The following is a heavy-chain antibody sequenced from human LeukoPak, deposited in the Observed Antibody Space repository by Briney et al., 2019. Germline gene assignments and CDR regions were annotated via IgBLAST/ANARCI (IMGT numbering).Heavy chain of an antibody. CDR3: ARGGIPTGPYYYFYYMDV. V-gene: IGHV3-30*01. Sequence: PGGSLRLSCAASGFTFSRNVMHWVRQAPGKGLERVATISYDGNNKFHSDSVKGRFTISRDNSRNTLYLQMHSLRGEDAAVYSCARGGIPTGPYYYFYYMDVWGKGTAVTVSS. D-gene: IGHD3-10*01. CDR1: GFTFSRNV. J-gene: IGHJ6*03. CDR2: ISYDGNNK.